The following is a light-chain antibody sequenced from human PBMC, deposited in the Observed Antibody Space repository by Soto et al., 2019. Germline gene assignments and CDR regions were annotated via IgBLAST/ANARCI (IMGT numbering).Light chain of an antibody. CDR3: QQYNNWPPMYT. Sequence: EIVMTQSPATLSVSPGERATLSCRASQSVSSNLAWYQQKPGQAPRLLIYGASTRATGIPARFSGSGSGTECTLTISSLQSEDFAGYYCQQYNNWPPMYTFGQGTKLEIK. CDR1: QSVSSN. J-gene: IGKJ2*01. V-gene: IGKV3-15*01. CDR2: GAS.